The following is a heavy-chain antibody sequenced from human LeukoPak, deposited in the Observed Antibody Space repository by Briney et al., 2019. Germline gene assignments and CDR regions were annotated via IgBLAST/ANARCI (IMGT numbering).Heavy chain of an antibody. CDR1: GYNFTNYT. V-gene: IGHV7-4-1*02. Sequence: VASVKVSCKASGYNFTNYTVNWVRQAPGQGLEWMGWIDTNTENPTYVQGFTGRFVFSSDTSVSTTYLQINSLKAEDTAVYYCAGGHDTTGYFAFWGQGTLVTVSS. D-gene: IGHD3-22*01. CDR3: AGGHDTTGYFAF. J-gene: IGHJ4*02. CDR2: IDTNTENP.